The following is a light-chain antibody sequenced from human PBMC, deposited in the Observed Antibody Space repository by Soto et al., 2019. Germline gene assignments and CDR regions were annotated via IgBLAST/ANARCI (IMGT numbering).Light chain of an antibody. J-gene: IGKJ4*01. CDR2: GAS. Sequence: EIVLTQSPGTLSLSPGERATLPCRASQSITNNYLAWYQQKPGRAHRLLIHGASSRATGIPDRFSGSGSGTDFTLTISRLEPEDFAMYYCQQYGYLVTFGGGTKVDIK. CDR3: QQYGYLVT. CDR1: QSITNNY. V-gene: IGKV3-20*01.